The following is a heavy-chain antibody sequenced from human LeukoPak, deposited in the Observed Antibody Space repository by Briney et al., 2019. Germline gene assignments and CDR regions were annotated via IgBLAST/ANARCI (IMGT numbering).Heavy chain of an antibody. V-gene: IGHV3-30-3*01. CDR1: GFTFSSDA. Sequence: GGSLRLSCAASGFTFSSDAMHWVRQAPGKGLEWVAVISYDGSNKYYADSVKGRFTISRDNSKNTLYLQMNSLRAEDTAVYYCARDLRYYYDSSGYCDYWGQGTLVTVSS. CDR3: ARDLRYYYDSSGYCDY. CDR2: ISYDGSNK. J-gene: IGHJ4*02. D-gene: IGHD3-22*01.